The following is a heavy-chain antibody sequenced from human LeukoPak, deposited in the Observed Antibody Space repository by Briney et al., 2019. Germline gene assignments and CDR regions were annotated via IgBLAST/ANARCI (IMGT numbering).Heavy chain of an antibody. Sequence: EASVKVSCKASGYTFTSYYIHWVRQAPGQGLEWMGIINPSGGSTSYAQKFQGRVTMTRDTSTSTVYMELSSLRSEDTAVYYCARDLEGGYDFLGPLDYWGQGTLVTVSS. J-gene: IGHJ4*02. CDR3: ARDLEGGYDFLGPLDY. CDR2: INPSGGST. V-gene: IGHV1-46*01. D-gene: IGHD5-12*01. CDR1: GYTFTSYY.